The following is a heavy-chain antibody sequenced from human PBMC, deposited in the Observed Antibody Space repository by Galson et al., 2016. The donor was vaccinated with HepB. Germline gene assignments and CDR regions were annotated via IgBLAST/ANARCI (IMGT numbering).Heavy chain of an antibody. D-gene: IGHD1-26*01. CDR2: IYPGDSDT. CDR3: AFPLSGTYKSGLHV. Sequence: QSGAEVKKPGESLKISCEGSGYNFGTYFIAWVRQMPGKGLEWMGIIYPGDSDTVYSPSFRGQVTFSVDKSISTAHVQWSSLKASDTAMYYCAFPLSGTYKSGLHVWGQGTMVTVSS. V-gene: IGHV5-51*01. J-gene: IGHJ3*01. CDR1: GYNFGTYF.